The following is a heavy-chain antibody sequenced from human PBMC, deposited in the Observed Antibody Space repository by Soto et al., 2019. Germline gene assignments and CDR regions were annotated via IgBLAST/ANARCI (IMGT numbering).Heavy chain of an antibody. CDR1: GFTFSSYA. CDR3: ARSMVTWSWYYYYGMDV. D-gene: IGHD5-18*01. V-gene: IGHV3-30-3*01. Sequence: QVQLVESGGGVVQPGRPLRLSCAASGFTFSSYAMHWVRQAPGKGLEWVAVISYDGSNKYYADSVKGRFTISRDNSKNTLYLQMNSLRAEDTAVYYCARSMVTWSWYYYYGMDVWGQGTTVTVSS. J-gene: IGHJ6*02. CDR2: ISYDGSNK.